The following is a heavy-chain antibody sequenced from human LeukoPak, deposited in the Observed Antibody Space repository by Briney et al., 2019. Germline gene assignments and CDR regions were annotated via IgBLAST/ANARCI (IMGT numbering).Heavy chain of an antibody. CDR2: INGNGVGT. Sequence: GGSLRLSCAASGFTFSSFAMRWVRQAPGKGLEWVSSINGNGVGTYYADSVKGRFTISRDNSKNSLNLQMNSLGVENTAVYYCAKRGSTTYHFELWGQGTLVSVSS. CDR3: AKRGSTTYHFEL. V-gene: IGHV3-23*01. CDR1: GFTFSSFA. D-gene: IGHD2-2*01. J-gene: IGHJ4*02.